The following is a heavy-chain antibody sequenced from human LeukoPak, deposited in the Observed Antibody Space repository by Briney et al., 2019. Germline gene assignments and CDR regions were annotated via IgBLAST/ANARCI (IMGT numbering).Heavy chain of an antibody. CDR1: GYTFTSYC. D-gene: IGHD7-27*01. CDR2: IFPGDFDT. V-gene: IGHV5-51*01. J-gene: IGHJ3*02. Sequence: GESLKISCQASGYTFTSYCIGWVRQTPGKGLEWMGIIFPGDFDTEYSPSFQGQVNISADKSISTAYLQWNSLKASDTAMYYCVKNWDYAFDIWGQGTMVTVSS. CDR3: VKNWDYAFDI.